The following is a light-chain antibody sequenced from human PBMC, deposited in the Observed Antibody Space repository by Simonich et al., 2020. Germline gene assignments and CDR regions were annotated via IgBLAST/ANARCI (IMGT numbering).Light chain of an antibody. Sequence: SYELTQPPSVSVSPGQTASITCSGDKWGDKYACWYQQKPGQSPVLVIYQDSKRPSGIPERFSGSNAGNTATLTISGTQAMDEADYYCQAWDGSTAVFGGGTKLTVL. CDR3: QAWDGSTAV. J-gene: IGLJ3*02. V-gene: IGLV3-1*01. CDR1: KWGDKY. CDR2: QDS.